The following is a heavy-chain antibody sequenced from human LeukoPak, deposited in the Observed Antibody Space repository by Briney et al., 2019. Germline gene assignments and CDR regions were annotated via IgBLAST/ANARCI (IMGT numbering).Heavy chain of an antibody. CDR3: ARAVLYGMDV. CDR2: ISGLGGSA. J-gene: IGHJ6*02. D-gene: IGHD6-6*01. CDR1: GFIFNNYA. V-gene: IGHV3-23*01. Sequence: PGGSLRLSCVASGFIFNNYAMNWVRQAPGKGLEWVSGISGLGGSAYYAASVKGRFIISRDNSGNTLYLQMNSLRAEDTAVYYCARAVLYGMDVWGQGTTVTVSS.